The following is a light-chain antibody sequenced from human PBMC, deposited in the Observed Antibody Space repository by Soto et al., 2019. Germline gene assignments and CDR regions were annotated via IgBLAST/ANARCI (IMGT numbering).Light chain of an antibody. Sequence: EIVLTPSPDTLSLSPGERATLSCRASQSVGSNYLAWYQQKPGQAPMLLMYDASGRASGIPDRFTGSGSGTDFTLTISSLEPEDFGVYYCQVYDRSPLFGGGTKVDIK. CDR2: DAS. V-gene: IGKV3-20*01. J-gene: IGKJ4*01. CDR3: QVYDRSPL. CDR1: QSVGSNY.